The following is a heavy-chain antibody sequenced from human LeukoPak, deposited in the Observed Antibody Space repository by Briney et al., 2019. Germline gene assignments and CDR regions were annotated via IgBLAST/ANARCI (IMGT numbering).Heavy chain of an antibody. V-gene: IGHV3-30*18. Sequence: PGRSLRLSCAASGFTFSSYGMHWVRQAPGKGLEWVAVTSYDGSNKYYADSVKGRFTISRDNSKNTLYLQMNSLRAEDTAVYYCAKDRYYDSSGYYRVSYFDYWGQGTLVTVSS. CDR3: AKDRYYDSSGYYRVSYFDY. CDR2: TSYDGSNK. J-gene: IGHJ4*02. CDR1: GFTFSSYG. D-gene: IGHD3-22*01.